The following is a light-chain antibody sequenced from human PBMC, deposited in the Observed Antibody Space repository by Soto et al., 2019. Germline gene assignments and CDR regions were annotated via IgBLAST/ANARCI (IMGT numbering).Light chain of an antibody. CDR2: DVS. CDR1: QSVSNS. Sequence: IVLTQSPSTLSLSPGERVTLSCRASQSVSNSLAWYQQKPGQPPRLLIYDVSNRATGIPARFSGSGSGTDFTLTVSRLEPEDFAVYYCQQYGSSPPSSTFGQGTRLEI. V-gene: IGKV3-20*01. CDR3: QQYGSSPPSST. J-gene: IGKJ5*01.